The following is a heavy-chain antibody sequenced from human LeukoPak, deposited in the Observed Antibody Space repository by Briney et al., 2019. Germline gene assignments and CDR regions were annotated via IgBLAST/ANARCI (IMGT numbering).Heavy chain of an antibody. V-gene: IGHV4-4*07. D-gene: IGHD3-10*01. J-gene: IGHJ4*02. CDR1: GGSISSYY. Sequence: SETLSLTCTVSGGSISSYYWSWIRQPAGKGLEWIGRIYTSGSTNYNPSLRSRVTISVDTSKNQFSLKLSSVTAADTAVYYCARGNMVRGVITIDYWGQGTLVTVSS. CDR2: IYTSGST. CDR3: ARGNMVRGVITIDY.